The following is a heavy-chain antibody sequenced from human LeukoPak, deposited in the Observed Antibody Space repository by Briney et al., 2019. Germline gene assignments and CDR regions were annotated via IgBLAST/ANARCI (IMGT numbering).Heavy chain of an antibody. V-gene: IGHV3-33*01. Sequence: GGSLRLSCAASEFTFSSYAMHWVRQAPGKGLEWVAIIWYDGSDKYYADSVKGRFTISRDNSRNTLHLQVNSLRAEDTAVYYCARDSAAGGQLWLTYWGQGTLVTVSS. CDR1: EFTFSSYA. CDR3: ARDSAAGGQLWLTY. CDR2: IWYDGSDK. J-gene: IGHJ4*02. D-gene: IGHD5-18*01.